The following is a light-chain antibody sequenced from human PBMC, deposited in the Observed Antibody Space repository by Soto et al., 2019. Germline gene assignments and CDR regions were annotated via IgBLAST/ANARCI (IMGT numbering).Light chain of an antibody. CDR2: DAS. J-gene: IGKJ4*01. CDR1: QSLTRNF. V-gene: IGKV3-20*01. CDR3: QPYGWLPLP. Sequence: EILLTQSPVTLSLSPGDRATLSCRASQSLTRNFLAWYQQRPGQTPRLLIYDASSRATDVPDRFSGSGSGTDFTRTISRLEPEDFAVYFCQPYGWLPLPFGGGTKVQI.